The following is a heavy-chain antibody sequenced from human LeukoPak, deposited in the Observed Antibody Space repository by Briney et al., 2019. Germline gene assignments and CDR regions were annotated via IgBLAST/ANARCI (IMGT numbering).Heavy chain of an antibody. Sequence: GSSVKVSCKASGGTFSSYAISWVRQAPGQGLGWMGRIIPIFGTANYAQKFQGRVTITTDESTSTAYMELSSLRSEDTAVYYCARDDDGGSYSDWGQGTLVTVSS. CDR1: GGTFSSYA. V-gene: IGHV1-69*05. J-gene: IGHJ4*02. CDR3: ARDDDGGSYSD. D-gene: IGHD1-26*01. CDR2: IIPIFGTA.